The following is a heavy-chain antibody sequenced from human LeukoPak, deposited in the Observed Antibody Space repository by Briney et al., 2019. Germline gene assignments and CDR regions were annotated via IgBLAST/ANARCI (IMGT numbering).Heavy chain of an antibody. Sequence: SETLSLTCDVSGVSFSTYYWSWIRQCPEKGLEWIGEVNHSGYTNYNPSLKSRVTISVDTSKNQFSLKLSSVTAADTAVYYCARQLYGSDYWGQGTLVTVSS. J-gene: IGHJ4*02. V-gene: IGHV4-34*01. CDR3: ARQLYGSDY. CDR1: GVSFSTYY. CDR2: VNHSGYT. D-gene: IGHD4-17*01.